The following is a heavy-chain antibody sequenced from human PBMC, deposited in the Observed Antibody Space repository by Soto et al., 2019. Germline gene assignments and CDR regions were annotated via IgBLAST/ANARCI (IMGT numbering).Heavy chain of an antibody. Sequence: QVQLVQSGAEVKKPGASVKVSCKASGYTFTSYYMHWVRQAPGQGLEWMGIINPSGGSTSYAQNFQGRVTMTRDTSTSTVYMELSSLRSEDTAVYYCARGDSSGYPEPYFDYWGQGTLVTVSS. V-gene: IGHV1-46*01. D-gene: IGHD3-22*01. CDR1: GYTFTSYY. CDR2: INPSGGST. J-gene: IGHJ4*02. CDR3: ARGDSSGYPEPYFDY.